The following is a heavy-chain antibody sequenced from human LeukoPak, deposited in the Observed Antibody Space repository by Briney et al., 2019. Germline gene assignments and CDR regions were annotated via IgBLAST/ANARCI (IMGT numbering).Heavy chain of an antibody. CDR2: IYTIGST. Sequence: SETLSLTCTVSGGSISSGSYYWSWIRPPAGKGLEWIGRIYTIGSTNYNPSLKSRVTISVDTSKNQFSLKLSSVTAADTAVYYCARGYLGGAFDIWGQGTMVTVSS. CDR1: GGSISSGSYY. V-gene: IGHV4-61*02. CDR3: ARGYLGGAFDI. J-gene: IGHJ3*02. D-gene: IGHD5-18*01.